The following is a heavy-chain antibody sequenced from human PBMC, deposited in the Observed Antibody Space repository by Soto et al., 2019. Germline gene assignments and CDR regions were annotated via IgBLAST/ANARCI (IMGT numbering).Heavy chain of an antibody. D-gene: IGHD5-12*01. V-gene: IGHV4-39*07. CDR3: ARDRDSGYDYAFDI. CDR1: GGSISSSSYY. CDR2: IYYSGST. Sequence: SETLSLTYTVSGGSISSSSYYWGWIRQPPGKRLEWIGSIYYSGSTYYNPSLKSRVTISVDTSKNQFSLKLSSVTAADTAVYYCARDRDSGYDYAFDIWGQGTMVTVSS. J-gene: IGHJ3*02.